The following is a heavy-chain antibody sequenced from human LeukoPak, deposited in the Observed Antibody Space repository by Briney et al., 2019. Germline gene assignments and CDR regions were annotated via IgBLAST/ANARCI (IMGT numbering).Heavy chain of an antibody. D-gene: IGHD3-22*01. CDR1: GGSITSRNYY. J-gene: IGHJ4*02. V-gene: IGHV4-39*01. CDR2: IYYSGST. CDR3: ARHSYYSDSSGFYYHFDY. Sequence: PSETLSLTCTVSGGSITSRNYYWGWIRQPPGKGLEWIGRIYYSGSTYYNPSLKSRVPISVDTSQNQFSLKLPSVTAADTAVYYCARHSYYSDSSGFYYHFDYWGQGTLVTVSS.